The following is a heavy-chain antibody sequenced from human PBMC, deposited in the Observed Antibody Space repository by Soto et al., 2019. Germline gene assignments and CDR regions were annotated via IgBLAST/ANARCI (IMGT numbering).Heavy chain of an antibody. J-gene: IGHJ4*02. D-gene: IGHD4-17*01. CDR2: IYYSGST. CDR1: GGSISSGGYY. CDR3: ARGGGNTVTTFDY. V-gene: IGHV4-31*03. Sequence: SETLSLTCIVSGGSISSGGYYWSWIRQHPGKGLEWIGYIYYSGSTYYNPSLKSRVTISVDTSKNQFSLKLSSVTVADTAVYYCARGGGNTVTTFDYWGQGTLVTVSS.